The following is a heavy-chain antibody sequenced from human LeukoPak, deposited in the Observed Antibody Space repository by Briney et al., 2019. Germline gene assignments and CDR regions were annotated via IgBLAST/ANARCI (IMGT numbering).Heavy chain of an antibody. CDR2: ISSSGSIM. V-gene: IGHV3-11*01. J-gene: IGHJ4*02. CDR1: GFTFSDYY. CDR3: AAGGSRTPGY. Sequence: GGSLRLSCSASGFTFSDYYMSWIRQAPGKGLEWVSYISSSGSIMYYADSVKGRFTISRDNAKSSLYLHMNSLRAEDTAVYYCAAGGSRTPGYWGQGTLVTVSS. D-gene: IGHD2-15*01.